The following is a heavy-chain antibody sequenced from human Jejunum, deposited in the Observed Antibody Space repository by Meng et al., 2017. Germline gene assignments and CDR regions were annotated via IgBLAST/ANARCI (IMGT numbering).Heavy chain of an antibody. CDR1: GGSVSDYY. Sequence: SETLSLTCSVSGGSVSDYYWSWFRQSPEKGLEWLGFIDDRGTADYSPSLRSRVTMLIDTSKNQLSRKVTSVTAADTAIYCCARYRYGDPWGQGTLVTVSS. CDR3: ARYRYGDP. CDR2: IDDRGTA. V-gene: IGHV4-59*02. J-gene: IGHJ5*02. D-gene: IGHD4-17*01.